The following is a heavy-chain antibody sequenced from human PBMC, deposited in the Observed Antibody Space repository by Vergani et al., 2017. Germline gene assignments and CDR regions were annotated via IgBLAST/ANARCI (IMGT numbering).Heavy chain of an antibody. CDR1: GFTFTSYA. Sequence: EVQLLESGGGLVQPGGSLRLSCAASGFTFTSYAMSWVRLAPGKGLEWVSAISGSGGSTYYADSVKGRFTISRDNAKNTLYLQMNSLRAEDTAVYYCAKLTDPHFDYWGQGTLVTVSS. V-gene: IGHV3-23*01. CDR2: ISGSGGST. CDR3: AKLTDPHFDY. J-gene: IGHJ4*02. D-gene: IGHD2-8*02.